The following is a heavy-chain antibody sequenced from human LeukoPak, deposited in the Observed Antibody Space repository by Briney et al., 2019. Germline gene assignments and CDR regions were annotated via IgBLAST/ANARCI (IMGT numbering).Heavy chain of an antibody. J-gene: IGHJ4*02. CDR1: GYTFTAYY. D-gene: IGHD3-16*01. V-gene: IGHV1-2*02. Sequence: ASVKVSCKASGYTFTAYYMHWMRRAPGQGLEWMGWINPNSGGTDFAQKFQGRVTMTRDTSISTVYMELSRLRSDDTAVYTCAKDRGEPYYFDSWGQGTQVTVSP. CDR2: INPNSGGT. CDR3: AKDRGEPYYFDS.